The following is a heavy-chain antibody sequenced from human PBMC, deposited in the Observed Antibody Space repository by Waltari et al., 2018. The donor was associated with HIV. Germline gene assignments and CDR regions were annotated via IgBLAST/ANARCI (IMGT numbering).Heavy chain of an antibody. J-gene: IGHJ6*03. Sequence: QVQLQQSGPGLVKPSQTLSLTCSISGGSVSSNSAAWNWIRQSPSRGLEWLGRTYDRSKWYNDYAISVRSRITINPDIAKNQFSLQLNSVTPEDTAVYYCARDQGYSYGDYYYYYMDVWGTGTTVTVSS. CDR2: TYDRSKWYN. CDR1: GGSVSSNSAA. V-gene: IGHV6-1*01. CDR3: ARDQGYSYGDYYYYYMDV. D-gene: IGHD5-18*01.